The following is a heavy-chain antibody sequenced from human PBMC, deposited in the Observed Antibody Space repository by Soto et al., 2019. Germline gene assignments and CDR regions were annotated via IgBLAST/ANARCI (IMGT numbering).Heavy chain of an antibody. D-gene: IGHD1-1*01. J-gene: IGHJ4*02. CDR2: IYPSVSS. CDR1: GFAISRGYY. CDR3: AREKVGTTFFDN. Sequence: PLETLSLTCNVSGFAISRGYYWSWVRQSPGKGLEWIGSIYPSVSSYHNPSLETRLTLSIDTSKNQFTLKLASVTAADTALYYCAREKVGTTFFDNWGKGIQVTVSS. V-gene: IGHV4-38-2*02.